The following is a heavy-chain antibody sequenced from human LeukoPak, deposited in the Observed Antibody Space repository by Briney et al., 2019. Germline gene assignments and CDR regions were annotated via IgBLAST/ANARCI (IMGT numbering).Heavy chain of an antibody. CDR3: ARGRTAFDY. V-gene: IGHV1-69*13. CDR1: GGTFSNYV. D-gene: IGHD5-18*01. Sequence: GASVKVSCKASGGTFSNYVINWMRQAPGQGLEWMGGIIPIFATADYAQKFQGRVTITADESTSTAYMELSSLRSEDTAVYYCARGRTAFDYWGQGTLVTVSS. CDR2: IIPIFATA. J-gene: IGHJ4*02.